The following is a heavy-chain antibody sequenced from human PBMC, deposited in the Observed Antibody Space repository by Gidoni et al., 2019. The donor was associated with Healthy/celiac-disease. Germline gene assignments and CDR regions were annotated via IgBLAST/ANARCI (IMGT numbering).Heavy chain of an antibody. CDR2: ISWNSGSI. D-gene: IGHD6-13*01. J-gene: IGHJ3*02. V-gene: IGHV3-9*01. CDR3: AKGYWGPSSSWKNDAFDI. CDR1: GFTFDDYA. Sequence: EVQLVESGGGLVQPGRSLRLSCAASGFTFDDYAMHWVRQAPGKGLEWVSGISWNSGSIGYADSVKGRFTISRDNAKNSLYLQMNSLRAEDTALYYCAKGYWGPSSSWKNDAFDIWGQGTMVTVSS.